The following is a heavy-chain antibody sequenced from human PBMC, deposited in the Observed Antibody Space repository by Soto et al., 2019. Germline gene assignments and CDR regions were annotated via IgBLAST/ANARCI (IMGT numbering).Heavy chain of an antibody. CDR1: GDSVSSNSAA. D-gene: IGHD3-3*01. J-gene: IGHJ6*03. CDR3: ARAVGLRFLEWLGSPYMDV. CDR2: TYYRSKWYN. Sequence: PSQTLSLTCAISGDSVSSNSAAWNWIRQSPSRGLEWLGRTYYRSKWYNDYKVSVKSRITINPDTSKNQLSLQLNSVTPEDTAVYYCARAVGLRFLEWLGSPYMDVWGKGTTVTVSS. V-gene: IGHV6-1*01.